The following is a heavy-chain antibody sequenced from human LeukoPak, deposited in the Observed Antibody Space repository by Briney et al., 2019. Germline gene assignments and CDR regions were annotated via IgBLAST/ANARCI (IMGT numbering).Heavy chain of an antibody. Sequence: GASVKVSCKASGYTFTGYFLHWVRQAPGQGLEWMGWILPNTGGTHYAQKFQGRVTVTRDTSISTAYMEVNRLTSDDTAVYYCARKGEHYGDYDYWGQGTLVTVSS. CDR3: ARKGEHYGDYDY. CDR1: GYTFTGYF. V-gene: IGHV1-2*02. D-gene: IGHD4-17*01. CDR2: ILPNTGGT. J-gene: IGHJ4*02.